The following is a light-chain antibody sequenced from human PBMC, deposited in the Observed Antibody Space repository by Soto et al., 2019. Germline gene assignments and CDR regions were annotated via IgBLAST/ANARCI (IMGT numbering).Light chain of an antibody. J-gene: IGLJ1*01. V-gene: IGLV2-14*01. CDR3: SSYTTSNTRRTV. Sequence: QSVMTQPASVSGSPGQSITISGTGTSSDVGGYNYVSWYQQHPGKAPKFMIHDVGNRPSGVSNRFSGSKSGNTASVTISGLHAEDEADYYCSSYTTSNTRRTVFGTGTKVTVL. CDR1: SSDVGGYNY. CDR2: DVG.